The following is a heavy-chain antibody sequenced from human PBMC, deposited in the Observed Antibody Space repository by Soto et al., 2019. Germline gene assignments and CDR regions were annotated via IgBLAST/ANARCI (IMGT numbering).Heavy chain of an antibody. Sequence: PGGSLRLSCAASGFIFSSFAMHWVRQAPGKGLQWVAVISNDGNKEYYADSVKGRFIISRDNSKNTLYVQMNSLRAEDTAMYYCATYGLLLWFGELYWGQGTLVTVSS. CDR2: ISNDGNKE. V-gene: IGHV3-30-3*01. J-gene: IGHJ4*02. CDR1: GFIFSSFA. CDR3: ATYGLLLWFGELY. D-gene: IGHD3-10*01.